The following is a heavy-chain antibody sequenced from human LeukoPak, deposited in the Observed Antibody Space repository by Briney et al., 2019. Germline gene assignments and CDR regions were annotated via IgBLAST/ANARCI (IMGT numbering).Heavy chain of an antibody. CDR3: AMMRDSSGYRPSDY. CDR2: INHSGST. J-gene: IGHJ4*02. D-gene: IGHD3-22*01. V-gene: IGHV4-34*01. Sequence: PSETLSLTCAVYGESFSGYYWSWIRQPPGKGLEWIGEINHSGSTNYNPSLKSRVTISVDTSKNRFSLKLSSVTAADTAVYYCAMMRDSSGYRPSDYWGQGTLVTVSS. CDR1: GESFSGYY.